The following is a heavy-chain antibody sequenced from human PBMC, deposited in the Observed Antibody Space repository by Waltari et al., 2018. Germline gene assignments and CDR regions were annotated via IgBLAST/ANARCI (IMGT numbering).Heavy chain of an antibody. CDR3: AKDPRAYSSGPIDY. CDR2: INVDGNRI. D-gene: IGHD6-19*01. CDR1: GFIFDHYW. Sequence: EVQLVESGGGSVQPGGSLRLSCAASGFIFDHYWMHWVRQAPGRGLEWVSRINVDGNRITYADSVKGRFTISRDKSKNTLYLQMNSLRAEDTAVYYCAKDPRAYSSGPIDYWGQGTLVTVSS. V-gene: IGHV3-74*03. J-gene: IGHJ4*02.